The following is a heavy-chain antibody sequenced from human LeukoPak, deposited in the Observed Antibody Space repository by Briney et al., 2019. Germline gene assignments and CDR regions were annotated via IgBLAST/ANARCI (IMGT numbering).Heavy chain of an antibody. V-gene: IGHV3-74*01. D-gene: IGHD2-21*02. CDR3: ARGLVTASDFYYYFMDV. CDR1: GFTFSSNW. CDR2: VNSDGSST. Sequence: GGSLRLSCAASGFTFSSNWMHWVRHVPGKGLVWLSRVNSDGSSTYYADSVRGRFTISRDNAKNTLYLQMSSLRAEDSAVYYCARGLVTASDFYYYFMDVWGKGTTVTVSS. J-gene: IGHJ6*03.